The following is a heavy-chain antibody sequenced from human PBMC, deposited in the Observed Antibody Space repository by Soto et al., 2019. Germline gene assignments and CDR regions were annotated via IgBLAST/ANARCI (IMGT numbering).Heavy chain of an antibody. CDR1: GCSISSGGYS. D-gene: IGHD2-15*01. Sequence: PSETLSLTCAVSGCSISSGGYSWSWIRQPPGKGLEWIGYIYHSGSTYYNPSLKSRVTISVDRSKNQFSLKLSSVTAADTAVYYCARGEVVALGYWGQGSLVTVSS. J-gene: IGHJ4*02. V-gene: IGHV4-30-2*01. CDR2: IYHSGST. CDR3: ARGEVVALGY.